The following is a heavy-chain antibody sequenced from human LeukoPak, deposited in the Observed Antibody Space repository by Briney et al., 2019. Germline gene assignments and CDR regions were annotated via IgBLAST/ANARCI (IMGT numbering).Heavy chain of an antibody. CDR1: GFTFSSYE. CDR2: VSTSGSTI. CDR3: ARDSQLESGKTYYYYYMHV. D-gene: IGHD1-1*01. Sequence: GGSLRLSCAASGFTFSSYEMNWVRQTPGKGLEWVSYVSTSGSTIYYADSVKGRFTICRDNAKNSLYLQMNSLGAEDTAVYYCARDSQLESGKTYYYYYMHVWGTGTTVTVSS. J-gene: IGHJ6*03. V-gene: IGHV3-48*03.